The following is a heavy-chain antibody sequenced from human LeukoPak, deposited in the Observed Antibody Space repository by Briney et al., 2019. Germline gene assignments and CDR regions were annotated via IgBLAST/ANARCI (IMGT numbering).Heavy chain of an antibody. V-gene: IGHV4-59*01. D-gene: IGHD2-2*01. Sequence: SETLSLTCTVSGGSISSYYWSWIRQPPGKGLEWMGYIYYSGSTNYNPSLKSRVTISVDTSKNQFSLKLSSVTAADTAVYYCARGDLVVPAAHDDFDIWGQGTMVTVSS. CDR3: ARGDLVVPAAHDDFDI. J-gene: IGHJ3*02. CDR2: IYYSGST. CDR1: GGSISSYY.